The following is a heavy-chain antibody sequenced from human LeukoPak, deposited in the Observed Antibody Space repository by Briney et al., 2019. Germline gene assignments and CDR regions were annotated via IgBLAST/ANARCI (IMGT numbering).Heavy chain of an antibody. CDR3: ARDRPNYHESNGHYYNRDGDH. V-gene: IGHV3-23*01. CDR2: MCGSAGCT. Sequence: GGSLRLSCAASGFTFNIYAMSWVRLAPGKGLQWVASMCGSAGCTFYEDSVKGRFTISRDNSEDTLYLQMDSLRAEDTAIYYCARDRPNYHESNGHYYNRDGDHWGQGTLVTVS. J-gene: IGHJ5*02. CDR1: GFTFNIYA. D-gene: IGHD3-22*01.